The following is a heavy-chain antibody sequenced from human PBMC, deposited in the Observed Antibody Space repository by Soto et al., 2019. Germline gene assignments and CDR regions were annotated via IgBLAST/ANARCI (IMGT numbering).Heavy chain of an antibody. CDR2: VHHSGTS. V-gene: IGHV4-4*02. CDR1: GGSVTSPNC. J-gene: IGHJ4*02. D-gene: IGHD6-19*01. Sequence: QVQLQLSGQVLVKPSGTLSLTCAVSGGSVTSPNCWNWVRQPPEKGLEWIGEVHHSGTSNYSPSLKTLLTLSVDKSNNEVSMNLRSVTAADTAIYYCGRANTSGSPIDSWGQGILVTVSS. CDR3: GRANTSGSPIDS.